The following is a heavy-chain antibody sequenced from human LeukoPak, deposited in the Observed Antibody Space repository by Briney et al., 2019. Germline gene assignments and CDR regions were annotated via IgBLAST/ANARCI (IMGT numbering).Heavy chain of an antibody. J-gene: IGHJ4*02. V-gene: IGHV2-5*01. Sequence: SGPTLVKPTQTLTLTCTFSGLSLSSAGAGVGWVRQPPGKALEWLALIYWNDDKRYSPSLKTRFTITKDTSKNEVVLTMTNMGPVDTGTYFCAHALSRTSWRYYFDYWGQGTLVTVSS. D-gene: IGHD2-2*01. CDR2: IYWNDDK. CDR1: GLSLSSAGAG. CDR3: AHALSRTSWRYYFDY.